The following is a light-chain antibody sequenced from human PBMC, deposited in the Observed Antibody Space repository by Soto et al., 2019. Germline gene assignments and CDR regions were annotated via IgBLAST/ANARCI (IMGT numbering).Light chain of an antibody. CDR2: EVS. CDR3: SSYTSSSTLE. V-gene: IGLV2-14*01. Sequence: QSVLTQPASVSGSPGQSITISCTGTSSDVGGYNYVSWYQQHPGKAPKLMIYEVSHRPSGISNRFSGSKSGNTASLTISGLQAEDEADYYCSSYTSSSTLEFGGGTQLTVL. CDR1: SSDVGGYNY. J-gene: IGLJ2*01.